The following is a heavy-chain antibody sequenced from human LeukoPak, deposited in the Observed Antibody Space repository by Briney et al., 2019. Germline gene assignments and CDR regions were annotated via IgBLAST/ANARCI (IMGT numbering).Heavy chain of an antibody. D-gene: IGHD1-26*01. CDR3: AREREGSSYFDY. J-gene: IGHJ4*02. CDR1: GFTFSSYS. CDR2: IWYDGSNK. V-gene: IGHV3-33*08. Sequence: GGSLRLSCAASGFTFSSYSMNWVRQAPGKGLEWVAVIWYDGSNKYYADSVKGRFTISRDNSKNTLYLQMNSLRAEDTAVYYCAREREGSSYFDYWGQGTLVTVSS.